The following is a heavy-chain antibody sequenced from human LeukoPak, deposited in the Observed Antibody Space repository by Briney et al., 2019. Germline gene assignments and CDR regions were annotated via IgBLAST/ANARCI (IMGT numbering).Heavy chain of an antibody. CDR3: LQGSSSGDY. V-gene: IGHV4-61*01. J-gene: IGHJ4*02. Sequence: SETLSFTCTVSGGSVSSGSYYWSWIRQPPGKGLEWIGYIYYSGSTNYNPSLKSRVTISVDTSKNQFSLKLSSVTAADTAVYYCLQGSSSGDYWGQGTLVTVSS. CDR1: GGSVSSGSYY. CDR2: IYYSGST. D-gene: IGHD6-25*01.